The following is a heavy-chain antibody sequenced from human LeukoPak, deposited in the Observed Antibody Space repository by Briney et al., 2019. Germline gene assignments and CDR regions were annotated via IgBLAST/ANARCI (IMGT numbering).Heavy chain of an antibody. CDR1: GGSFSGYY. D-gene: IGHD5-24*01. CDR2: INHSGST. V-gene: IGHV4-34*01. CDR3: ARHPSGRMWLQQGGWFDP. Sequence: SETLSLTCAVYGGSFSGYYWSWIRQPPGKGLEWIGEINHSGSTNYNPSLKSRVTISVDTSKNQFSLKLSSVTAADTAVYYCARHPSGRMWLQQGGWFDPWGQGTLVTVSS. J-gene: IGHJ5*02.